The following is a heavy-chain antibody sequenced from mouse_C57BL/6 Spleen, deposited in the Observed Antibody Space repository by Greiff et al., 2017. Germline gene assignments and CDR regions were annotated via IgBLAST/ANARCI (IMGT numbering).Heavy chain of an antibody. CDR1: GFNIKDDY. V-gene: IGHV14-4*01. CDR2: IDPENGDT. CDR3: HLGAYDVGAWFAY. D-gene: IGHD2-12*01. Sequence: EVQLQQSGAELVRPGASVKLSCTASGFNIKDDYMHWVKQRPEQGLEWIGWIDPENGDTEYAAKFKGKATITADKSSNTAYLQLSSLTSEDSAVYYCHLGAYDVGAWFAYWGQGTLVTVSA. J-gene: IGHJ3*01.